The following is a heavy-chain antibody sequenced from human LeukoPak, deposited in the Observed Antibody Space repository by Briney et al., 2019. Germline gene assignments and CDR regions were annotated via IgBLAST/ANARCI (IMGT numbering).Heavy chain of an antibody. J-gene: IGHJ6*03. CDR1: GGSFSSYY. CDR3: ARAVGSGSFQTYYYYMDV. V-gene: IGHV4-59*01. D-gene: IGHD3-10*01. CDR2: IYYSGST. Sequence: KTSETLSLTCAVYGGSFSSYYWSWIRQPPGKGLEWIGYIYYSGSTNYNPSLKSRVTISVDTSKNQFSLKLRSVTAADTAVYYCARAVGSGSFQTYYYYMDVWGKGTTVTISS.